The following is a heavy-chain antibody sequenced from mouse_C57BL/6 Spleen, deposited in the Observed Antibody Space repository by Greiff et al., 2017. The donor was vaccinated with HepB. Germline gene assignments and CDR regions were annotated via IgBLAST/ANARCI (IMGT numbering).Heavy chain of an antibody. V-gene: IGHV1-47*01. CDR2: FHPYNDDT. Sequence: QVQLQQSGAELVKPGASVKMSCKASGYTFTTYPIEWMKQNHGKSLEWIGNFHPYNDDTKYNEKFKGKATLTVEKSSSTVYLELSRLTSDDSAVYSCARSDYGSSYWYFDVWGTGTTVTVSS. CDR3: ARSDYGSSYWYFDV. CDR1: GYTFTTYP. J-gene: IGHJ1*03. D-gene: IGHD1-1*01.